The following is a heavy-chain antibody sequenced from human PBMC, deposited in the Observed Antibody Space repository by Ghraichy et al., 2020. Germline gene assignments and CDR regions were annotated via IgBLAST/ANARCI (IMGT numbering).Heavy chain of an antibody. CDR1: GFTFSSYG. CDR3: ARNIVVVPAAIYPQGVYYYYGMDV. CDR2: IWYDGSNK. Sequence: LSLTCAASGFTFSSYGMHWVRQAPGKGLEWVAVIWYDGSNKYYADSVKGRFTISRDNSKNTLYLQMNSLRAEDTAVYYCARNIVVVPAAIYPQGVYYYYGMDVWGQGTTVTVSS. D-gene: IGHD2-2*01. J-gene: IGHJ6*02. V-gene: IGHV3-33*01.